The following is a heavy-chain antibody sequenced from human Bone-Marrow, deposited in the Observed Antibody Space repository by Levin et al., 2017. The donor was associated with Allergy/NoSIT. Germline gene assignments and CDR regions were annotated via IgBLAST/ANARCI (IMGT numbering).Heavy chain of an antibody. Sequence: ASVKVSCKASGYTFTGYYLHWVRQAPGQGLEWMGWINSNSGGTDYAQKFQGRVTMTWDTSISTAYMELGRLRSDDTAVYSCASGWGGSFDHWGQGTLVTVSS. D-gene: IGHD6-19*01. CDR2: INSNSGGT. CDR3: ASGWGGSFDH. CDR1: GYTFTGYY. V-gene: IGHV1-2*02. J-gene: IGHJ4*02.